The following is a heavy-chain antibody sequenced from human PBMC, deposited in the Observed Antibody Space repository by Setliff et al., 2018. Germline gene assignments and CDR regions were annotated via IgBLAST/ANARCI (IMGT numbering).Heavy chain of an antibody. J-gene: IGHJ4*02. CDR2: IIPIFGTA. CDR1: GGTFSSYA. Sequence: SVKVSCKASGGTFSSYAISCVRQAPGQGLEWMGRIIPIFGTANYAQKFQGRVTITADKSTSTAYMELSSLRSEDTAVYYCARDRPPYYYDSSGYYYSAGNFDYWGQGTLVTVSS. D-gene: IGHD3-22*01. CDR3: ARDRPPYYYDSSGYYYSAGNFDY. V-gene: IGHV1-69*06.